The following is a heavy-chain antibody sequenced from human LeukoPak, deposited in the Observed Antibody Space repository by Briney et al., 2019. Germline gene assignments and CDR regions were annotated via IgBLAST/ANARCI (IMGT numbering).Heavy chain of an antibody. Sequence: PSETQSLTCAVYGGSFSGYYWSWIRQPPGKGLEWIGEINHNGVTNYNPSLESRVTISEDSSKNQFSLKLTSVTAADTAVYYCARNGRGAGTHVDYWGQGTLVTVSS. CDR3: ARNGRGAGTHVDY. CDR2: INHNGVT. CDR1: GGSFSGYY. J-gene: IGHJ4*02. D-gene: IGHD3-10*01. V-gene: IGHV4-34*01.